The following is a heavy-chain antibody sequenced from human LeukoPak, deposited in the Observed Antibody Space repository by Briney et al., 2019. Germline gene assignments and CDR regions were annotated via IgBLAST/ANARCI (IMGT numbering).Heavy chain of an antibody. J-gene: IGHJ4*02. CDR2: SHYSGST. V-gene: IGHV4-39*01. CDR1: GDSISSSSYY. Sequence: SETLSLTCTVSGDSISSSSYYWGWIRQPPGKGLEWIGSSHYSGSTYYNPSLKRRVTISVDTSKKQISLKLSSVTAADTDVYYCARVLGSAWYRFDYWGQGTMVTVSS. D-gene: IGHD6-19*01. CDR3: ARVLGSAWYRFDY.